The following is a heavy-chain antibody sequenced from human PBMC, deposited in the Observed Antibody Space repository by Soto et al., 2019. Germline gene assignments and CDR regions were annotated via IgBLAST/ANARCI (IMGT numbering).Heavy chain of an antibody. Sequence: GGSLRLSCAASGFTFSNAWMSWVRQAPGKGLEWVGRIKSKTDGGTTDYAAPVKGRFTISRDDSKNMLYLQMNSLKTEDTAVYYCTTKTSCSSTSCYAIWGQGTLVTVSS. J-gene: IGHJ4*02. V-gene: IGHV3-15*01. D-gene: IGHD2-2*01. CDR2: IKSKTDGGTT. CDR1: GFTFSNAW. CDR3: TTKTSCSSTSCYAI.